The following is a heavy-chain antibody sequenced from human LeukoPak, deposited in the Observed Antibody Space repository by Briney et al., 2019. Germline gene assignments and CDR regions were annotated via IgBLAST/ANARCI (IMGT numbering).Heavy chain of an antibody. CDR3: ASTYYYDSSGYYGFDY. CDR2: IYHSGST. J-gene: IGHJ4*02. D-gene: IGHD3-22*01. V-gene: IGHV4-38-2*01. Sequence: PSETLSLTCAVSGYSISSGYYWDWIRQPPGKGLEWIGSIYHSGSTYYNPSLKSRVTISVDTSKNQFSLKLSSVTAADTAVYYCASTYYYDSSGYYGFDYWGQGTLVTVSS. CDR1: GYSISSGYY.